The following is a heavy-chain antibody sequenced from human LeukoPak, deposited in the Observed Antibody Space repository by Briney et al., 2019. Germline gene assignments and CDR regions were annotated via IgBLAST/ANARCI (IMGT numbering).Heavy chain of an antibody. CDR2: ISYDGSNK. Sequence: GRSLRLSCAASGFTFSSYGMHWVRQAPGKGLEWVAVISYDGSNKYYADSVKGRFTISRDNSKNTLYLQMNSLRAEDTAVYYCARLGGSSNGPDYYYYYMDVWGKGTTVTVSS. CDR1: GFTFSSYG. V-gene: IGHV3-30*03. D-gene: IGHD2-8*01. J-gene: IGHJ6*03. CDR3: ARLGGSSNGPDYYYYYMDV.